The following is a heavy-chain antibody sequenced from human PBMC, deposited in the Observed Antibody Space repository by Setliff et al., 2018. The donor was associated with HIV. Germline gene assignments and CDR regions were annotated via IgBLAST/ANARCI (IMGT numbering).Heavy chain of an antibody. CDR1: GGSISSSSYY. V-gene: IGHV4-39*01. CDR3: ARGVPLLPPNF. D-gene: IGHD2-21*02. J-gene: IGHJ4*02. CDR2: LYYRGTT. Sequence: SETLSLTCTVSGGSISSSSYYWGWIRQPPGKGPEWIGSLYYRGTTYYNPSLKSRVTISTGTSNNQFSLTLSSVTAADTAVYYCARGVPLLPPNFWGQGTLVTVSS.